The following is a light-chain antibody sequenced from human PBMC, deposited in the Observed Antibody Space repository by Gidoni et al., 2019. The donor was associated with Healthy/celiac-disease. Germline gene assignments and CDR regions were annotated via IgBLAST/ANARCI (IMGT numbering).Light chain of an antibody. CDR3: MQALQTKT. V-gene: IGKV2-28*01. Sequence: DIVMTQCPLSLPVTPGEPASISCRSSQSLLHSNGYNYLDWYLQKPGQSPQLLIYLGSNRASGVPDRFSGSGSGTDFTLKISRVEAEDVGVYYCMQALQTKTFXQXTKVEIK. J-gene: IGKJ1*01. CDR1: QSLLHSNGYNY. CDR2: LGS.